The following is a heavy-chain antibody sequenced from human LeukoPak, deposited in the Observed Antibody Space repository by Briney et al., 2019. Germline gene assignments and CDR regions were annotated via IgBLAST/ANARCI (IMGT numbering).Heavy chain of an antibody. D-gene: IGHD1-26*01. CDR2: ITPIIDSS. Sequence: ASVKVSCKASGGTLNTHIFTWVRQAPGQGLEWMGKITPIIDSSKYAQKFQGRLTITADKSTGTVYMELSSLRSEDTAVHYCARVNLRGSQYNWFDPWGQGTLVTVSS. CDR3: ARVNLRGSQYNWFDP. V-gene: IGHV1-69*08. J-gene: IGHJ5*02. CDR1: GGTLNTHI.